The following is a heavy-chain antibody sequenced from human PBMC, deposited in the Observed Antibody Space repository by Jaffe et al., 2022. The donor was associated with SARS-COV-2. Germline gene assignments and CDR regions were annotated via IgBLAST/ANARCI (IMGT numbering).Heavy chain of an antibody. Sequence: EVQLVEAGGGLVQPGGSLRLSCAASGFTFSSSWMHWVRQAPGKGLMWVARIRADGVETTYAFSVKGRFTISRDNAQNTLYLQMSSLRAEDTAIYYCARAPGWLNLEWGQGALVTVSS. CDR1: GFTFSSSW. CDR3: ARAPGWLNLE. V-gene: IGHV3-74*01. J-gene: IGHJ4*02. CDR2: IRADGVET. D-gene: IGHD5-12*01.